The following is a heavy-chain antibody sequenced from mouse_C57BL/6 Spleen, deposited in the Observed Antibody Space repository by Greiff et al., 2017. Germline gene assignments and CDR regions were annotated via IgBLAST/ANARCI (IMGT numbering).Heavy chain of an antibody. J-gene: IGHJ2*01. Sequence: EVQLVESGGGLVKPGGSLKLSCAASGFTFSSYAMSWVRQTPEKRLEWVATISDGGSYTYYPDNVKGRFTISRDNAKNNLYLQMSHLKSEDTAMYYCAIDNTSLEDYFDYWGQGTTLTVSS. CDR3: AIDNTSLEDYFDY. D-gene: IGHD6-2*01. V-gene: IGHV5-4*01. CDR1: GFTFSSYA. CDR2: ISDGGSYT.